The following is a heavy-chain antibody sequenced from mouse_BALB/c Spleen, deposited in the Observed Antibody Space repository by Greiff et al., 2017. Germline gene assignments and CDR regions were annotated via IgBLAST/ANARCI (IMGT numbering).Heavy chain of an antibody. CDR2: ISYSGST. Sequence: EVKLLESGPSLVKPSQTLSLTCSVTGDSITSGYWNWIRKFPGNKLEYMGYISYSGSTYYNPSLKSRISITRDTSKNQYYLQLNSVTTEDTATYYCARSSYYGSSYWYFDVWGAGTTVTVSS. CDR1: GDSITSGY. D-gene: IGHD1-1*01. CDR3: ARSSYYGSSYWYFDV. V-gene: IGHV3-8*02. J-gene: IGHJ1*01.